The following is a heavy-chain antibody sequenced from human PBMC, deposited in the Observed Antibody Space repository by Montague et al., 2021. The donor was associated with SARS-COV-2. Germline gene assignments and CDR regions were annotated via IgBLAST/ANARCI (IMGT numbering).Heavy chain of an antibody. V-gene: IGHV4-59*01. CDR2: IYYNTGNT. Sequence: SETLSLTCSVSGGSISGYYWNWIRQPPRQGLERIGFIYYNTGNTNYNPPGQSRLTNSLDTSKNQFYLNLRSVIAADTALYFCARGTGYDYYFDCWGLGTLVTVTS. CDR1: GGSISGYY. J-gene: IGHJ4*02. CDR3: ARGTGYDYYFDC. D-gene: IGHD5-12*01.